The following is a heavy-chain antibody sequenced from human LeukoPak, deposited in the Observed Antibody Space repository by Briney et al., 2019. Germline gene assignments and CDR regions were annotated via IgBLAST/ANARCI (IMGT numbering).Heavy chain of an antibody. CDR1: GFTFSSYW. CDR2: ISYDGSNK. V-gene: IGHV3-30*03. D-gene: IGHD3-22*01. J-gene: IGHJ4*02. CDR3: ARVRPYYYDSSGYHSEAYYFDY. Sequence: GGSLRLSCAASGFTFSSYWMHWVRQAPGKGLEWVAVISYDGSNKYYADSVKGRFTISRDNSRNTLYLQMNSLRAEDTAVYYCARVRPYYYDSSGYHSEAYYFDYWGQGTLVTVSS.